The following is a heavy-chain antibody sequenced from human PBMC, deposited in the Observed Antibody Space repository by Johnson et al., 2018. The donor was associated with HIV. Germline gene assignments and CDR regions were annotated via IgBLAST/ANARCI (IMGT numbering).Heavy chain of an antibody. Sequence: QMQLVESGGGLVQPGGSLRLSCAASGFTFSSYWMSWVRQAPGKGLEWVALIWYDGSNKYYEDSVKGRFTISRDNSKNTLYLQMNSLRAEDTAVYYCAKPKTGIDAFDIWGQGTMVTVSS. CDR1: GFTFSSYW. D-gene: IGHD3-10*01. J-gene: IGHJ3*02. V-gene: IGHV3-33*06. CDR3: AKPKTGIDAFDI. CDR2: IWYDGSNK.